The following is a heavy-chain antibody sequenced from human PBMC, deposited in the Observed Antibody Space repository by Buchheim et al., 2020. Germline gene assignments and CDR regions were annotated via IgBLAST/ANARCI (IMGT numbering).Heavy chain of an antibody. J-gene: IGHJ4*02. Sequence: QVQLVQSGAAVKKPGSSVKVSCKASGGTFSSYAISWVRQAPGQGLDWMGRIIPILGIANYAQKFQGRVTLTADKSTSTAYMELSRLGYENTAEYYCASASGSYYATWDYWGQGTL. CDR3: ASASGSYYATWDY. CDR1: GGTFSSYA. V-gene: IGHV1-69*04. CDR2: IIPILGIA. D-gene: IGHD1-26*01.